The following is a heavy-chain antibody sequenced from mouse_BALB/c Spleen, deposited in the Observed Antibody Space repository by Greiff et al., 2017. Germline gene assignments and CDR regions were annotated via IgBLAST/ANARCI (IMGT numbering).Heavy chain of an antibody. J-gene: IGHJ4*01. CDR1: GYTFTDYN. V-gene: IGHV1-18*01. CDR3: ARLITTSYYYAMDY. CDR2: INPNNGGT. Sequence: VQLQQSGPELVKPGASVKIPCKASGYTFTDYNMDWVKQSHGKSLEWIGDINPNNGGTIYNQKFKGKATLTVDKSSSTAYMELRSLTSEDTAVYYCARLITTSYYYAMDYWGQGTSVTVSS. D-gene: IGHD2-4*01.